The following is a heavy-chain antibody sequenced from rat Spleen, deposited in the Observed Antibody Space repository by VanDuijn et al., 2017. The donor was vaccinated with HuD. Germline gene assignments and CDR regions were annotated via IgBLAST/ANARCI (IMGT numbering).Heavy chain of an antibody. Sequence: QVQLKESGPGLVKPSLTLSLTCTVSGSSLSNYGVIWVRQPPGKGLEWMGIIWGNGNTNYISALKSRLSISRDTSTSQVFLKMNNLQAEDTAMYFCAREDYVGFAYWGQGVMVTVSS. D-gene: IGHD1-11*01. CDR2: IWGNGNT. J-gene: IGHJ2*01. CDR1: GSSLSNYG. CDR3: AREDYVGFAY. V-gene: IGHV2S61*01.